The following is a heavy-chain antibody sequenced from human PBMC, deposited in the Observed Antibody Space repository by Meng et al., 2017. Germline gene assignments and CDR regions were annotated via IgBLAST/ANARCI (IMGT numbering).Heavy chain of an antibody. CDR2: MSGSDDTT. Sequence: GESLKISCEASGFTFTNYAMGWVRQAPGKGLEWVSVMSGSDDTTHYADSVRGRFTISRDDSRSTLFLRMNSLGAEDAAVYYCAKDYRQWLVRDGPYFDYWGQGTLVTVSS. J-gene: IGHJ4*02. CDR3: AKDYRQWLVRDGPYFDY. D-gene: IGHD6-19*01. V-gene: IGHV3-23*01. CDR1: GFTFTNYA.